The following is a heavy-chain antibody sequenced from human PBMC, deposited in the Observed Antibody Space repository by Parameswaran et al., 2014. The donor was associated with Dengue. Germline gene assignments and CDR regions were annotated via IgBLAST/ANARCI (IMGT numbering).Heavy chain of an antibody. V-gene: IGHV1-3*01. Sequence: WVRQAPGQRLEWMGWINAGNGNTKYSQKFQGRVTITRDTSASTAYMELSSLRSEDTAVYYCARSDEYCSSTSCYLRGLYYYYYGMDVWGQGTTVTVSS. CDR3: ARSDEYCSSTSCYLRGLYYYYYGMDV. CDR2: INAGNGNT. D-gene: IGHD2-2*01. J-gene: IGHJ6*02.